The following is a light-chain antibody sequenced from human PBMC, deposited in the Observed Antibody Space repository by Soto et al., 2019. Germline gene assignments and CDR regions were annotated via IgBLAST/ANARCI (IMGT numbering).Light chain of an antibody. CDR3: HQYDSSPPT. CDR1: QSVSSSY. J-gene: IGKJ4*01. CDR2: GAS. Sequence: EIVLTQSPGTLSLSPGERATLSCRASQSVSSSYLAWHQQKPGQAPRLLIYGASSRATGIPDRFSGSGYGTDFTLTISRLVPEDFAVYYWHQYDSSPPTFGGGTNVEIK. V-gene: IGKV3-20*01.